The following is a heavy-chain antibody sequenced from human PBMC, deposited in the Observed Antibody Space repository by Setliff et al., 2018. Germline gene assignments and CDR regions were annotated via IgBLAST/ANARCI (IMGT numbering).Heavy chain of an antibody. Sequence: PSETLSLTCTVSGGSINSGSYFWAWIRQPPGKGLEWVSSIDTSSTWIYYADSVKGRFTISRDNAKNSLSLQMNSLRTDDTAFYYCEGRAVADRGLDFWGQGTMVTVSS. CDR2: IDTSSTWI. CDR1: GGSINSGSYF. V-gene: IGHV3-21*01. CDR3: EGRAVADRGLDF. J-gene: IGHJ3*01. D-gene: IGHD6-19*01.